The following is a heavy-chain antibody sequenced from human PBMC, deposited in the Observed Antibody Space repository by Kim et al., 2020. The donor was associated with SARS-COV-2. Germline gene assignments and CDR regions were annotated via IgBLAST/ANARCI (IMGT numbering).Heavy chain of an antibody. V-gene: IGHV3-74*01. Sequence: GGSLRLSCAASGFTFSSYWMHWVRQAPGKGLVWVSRINSDGSSTSYADSVKGRFTISRDNAKNTLYLQMNSLRAEDTAVYYCAREKGWLRLWGHGMDVWGQGTTVTVSS. J-gene: IGHJ6*02. D-gene: IGHD5-12*01. CDR3: AREKGWLRLWGHGMDV. CDR1: GFTFSSYW. CDR2: INSDGSST.